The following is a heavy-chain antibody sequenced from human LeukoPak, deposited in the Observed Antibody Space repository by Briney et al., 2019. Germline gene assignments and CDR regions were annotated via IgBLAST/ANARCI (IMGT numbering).Heavy chain of an antibody. J-gene: IGHJ4*02. Sequence: GESLKISCKGSGYSFTSYWIGWVRQMPGKGLEWMGIIYPGDSDTRYSPSFQGQVTISADKSISTAYLQWSSLKASDTAMYYCARGGVYCSSTSCYYDCWGQGTLVTVSS. V-gene: IGHV5-51*01. CDR2: IYPGDSDT. CDR1: GYSFTSYW. CDR3: ARGGVYCSSTSCYYDC. D-gene: IGHD2-2*01.